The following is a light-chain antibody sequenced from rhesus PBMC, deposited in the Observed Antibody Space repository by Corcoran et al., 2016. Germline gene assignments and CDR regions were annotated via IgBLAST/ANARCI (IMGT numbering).Light chain of an antibody. Sequence: DIQMTQSPSSLSASIGDTVTITCRASQGIYSWLAWYQQKPGKAPNLLSYQASSLQSGVPSRFSGGGSGTDFTLTNSSLQSEDFSTYYCQQYSTRPPTFGQGTKVEIK. CDR2: QAS. V-gene: IGKV1-22*01. J-gene: IGKJ1*01. CDR1: QGIYSW. CDR3: QQYSTRPPT.